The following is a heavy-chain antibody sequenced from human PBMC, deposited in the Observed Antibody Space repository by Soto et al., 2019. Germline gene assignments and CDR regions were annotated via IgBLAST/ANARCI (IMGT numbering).Heavy chain of an antibody. CDR2: IRKGGNEK. CDR3: VGALTYEVPYYYYGMDV. J-gene: IGHJ6*02. D-gene: IGHD3-16*01. Sequence: GGSLRLSCTASGFMFSTYLMSWVRQAPGKGLEWVANIRKGGNEKFYVDSVKGRFTISRDNAKKSLYLQMNSLRAEDTAVYYCVGALTYEVPYYYYGMDVWGQGTTVTVSS. V-gene: IGHV3-7*01. CDR1: GFMFSTYL.